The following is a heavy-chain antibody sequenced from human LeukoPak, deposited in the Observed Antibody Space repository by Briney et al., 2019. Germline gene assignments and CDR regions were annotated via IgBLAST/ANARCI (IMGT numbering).Heavy chain of an antibody. D-gene: IGHD3-16*01. V-gene: IGHV3-21*01. CDR2: ISSSSSYI. CDR3: ARDRVMITFGGVIGY. J-gene: IGHJ4*02. CDR1: GFTFSSYS. Sequence: GGSLRLSCAASGFTFSSYSMNWVRQAPGKGLEWVSSISSSSSYIYYADSVKGRFTISRDNAKNSLYLQMNSLRAEDTAVYYCARDRVMITFGGVIGYWGQGTLATVSS.